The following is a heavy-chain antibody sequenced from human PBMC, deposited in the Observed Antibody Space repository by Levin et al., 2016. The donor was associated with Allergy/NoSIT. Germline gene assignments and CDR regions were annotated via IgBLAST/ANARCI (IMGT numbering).Heavy chain of an antibody. D-gene: IGHD5-24*01. V-gene: IGHV3-9*01. CDR2: ISWNSGSI. J-gene: IGHJ4*02. Sequence: SLKISCAASGFTFDDYAMHWVRQAPGKGLEWVSGISWNSGSIGYADSVKGRFTISRDNAKNSLYLQMNSLRAEDTALYYCAKDPRPRWLQNNPGGEFDYWGQGTLVTVSS. CDR3: AKDPRPRWLQNNPGGEFDY. CDR1: GFTFDDYA.